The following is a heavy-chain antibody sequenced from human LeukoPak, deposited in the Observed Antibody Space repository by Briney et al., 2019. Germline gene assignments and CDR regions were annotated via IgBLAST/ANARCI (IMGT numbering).Heavy chain of an antibody. J-gene: IGHJ4*02. D-gene: IGHD3-10*01. CDR1: GGSISTYNYY. V-gene: IGHV4-39*07. Sequence: SETLSLTCSVSGGSISTYNYYWGWIRQPPGKGLEWIGSVYYTGSTYHNPSLKSRVTMSVDTSRNQFSLKLSSVTAADTAVYYCARAATRRPRYYGSGSFPFDYWGQGTLVTVSS. CDR3: ARAATRRPRYYGSGSFPFDY. CDR2: VYYTGST.